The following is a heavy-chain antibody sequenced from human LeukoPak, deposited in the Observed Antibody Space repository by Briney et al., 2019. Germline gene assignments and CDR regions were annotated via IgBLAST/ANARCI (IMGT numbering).Heavy chain of an antibody. CDR1: GYTFTGYY. Sequence: ASVKVSCKASGYTFTGYYMHWVRQAPGQGLEWMGWINPNSGGTNYAQKFQGRVTMTRDTSISTAYMELSGLRSDDTAVYYCARVKGIAAAGTVPFDYWGQGTLVTVSS. D-gene: IGHD6-13*01. V-gene: IGHV1-2*02. CDR3: ARVKGIAAAGTVPFDY. J-gene: IGHJ4*02. CDR2: INPNSGGT.